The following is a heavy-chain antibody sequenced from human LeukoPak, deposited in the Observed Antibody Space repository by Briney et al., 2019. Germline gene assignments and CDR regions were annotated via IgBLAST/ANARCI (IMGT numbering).Heavy chain of an antibody. D-gene: IGHD6-19*01. V-gene: IGHV3-53*05. CDR1: GLTVSSNY. CDR2: LYGAGST. CDR3: ARGGTPGYSTGWIDY. J-gene: IGHJ4*02. Sequence: GGSLRLSCAASGLTVSSNYMSWVRQAPGKGLEWVSVLYGAGSTYYADSVKGRFTISRDNSKNTLFLQMNSLRGEDTAVYYCARGGTPGYSTGWIDYWGQGTLFTVSS.